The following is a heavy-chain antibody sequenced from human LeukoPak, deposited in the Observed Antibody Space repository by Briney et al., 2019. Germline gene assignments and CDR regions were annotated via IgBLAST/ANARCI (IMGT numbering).Heavy chain of an antibody. CDR1: GFTFSSYA. Sequence: GGSLRLSCAASGFTFSSYAMSSVRQAPGKGLEWVPAISGSGGSTSYADSVKGRFTISRDNSKYTLYLQMNSPRADDTAVYYCGRWELPYYYFDYWGQGTLVTVSS. D-gene: IGHD1-26*01. CDR2: ISGSGGST. CDR3: GRWELPYYYFDY. V-gene: IGHV3-23*01. J-gene: IGHJ4*02.